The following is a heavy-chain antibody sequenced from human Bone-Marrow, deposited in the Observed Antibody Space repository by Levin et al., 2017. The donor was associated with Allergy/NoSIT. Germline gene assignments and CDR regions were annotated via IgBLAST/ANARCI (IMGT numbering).Heavy chain of an antibody. Sequence: ASVKVSCKASGYTFTSYYMHWVRQAPGQGLEWMGIINPSGGSTSYAQKFQGRVTMTRDTSTSTVYMELSSLRSEDTAVYYCARDAWAVAGPRGFDPWGQGTLVTVSS. D-gene: IGHD6-19*01. J-gene: IGHJ5*02. CDR3: ARDAWAVAGPRGFDP. V-gene: IGHV1-46*01. CDR2: INPSGGST. CDR1: GYTFTSYY.